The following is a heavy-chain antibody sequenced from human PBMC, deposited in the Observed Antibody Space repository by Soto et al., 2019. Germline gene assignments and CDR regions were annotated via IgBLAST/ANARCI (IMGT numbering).Heavy chain of an antibody. J-gene: IGHJ4*02. CDR3: AKGFSGWYFDY. V-gene: IGHV3-23*01. Sequence: GGSLRLSCAASGFTFSSYAMSWVRQAPGKGLEWVSGISASGGSTYSADSVKGRFTISRDNSKNTLYLQMNSLRAEDTAVYYCAKGFSGWYFDYWGQGTLVTVSS. CDR1: GFTFSSYA. D-gene: IGHD6-19*01. CDR2: ISASGGST.